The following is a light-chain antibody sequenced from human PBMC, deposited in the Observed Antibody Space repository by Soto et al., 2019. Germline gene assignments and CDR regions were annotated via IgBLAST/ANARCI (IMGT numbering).Light chain of an antibody. J-gene: IGKJ1*01. CDR1: QSISSR. Sequence: DIQITQSPSTLSASVGDRLTITCRASQSISSRLAWYQQKPGKAPKLLIYDASSLESGAPSRFSGSGSGTEFTLTISGLQPDDFATYYCQEYMRYSRTFGQGTKVDIK. V-gene: IGKV1-5*01. CDR2: DAS. CDR3: QEYMRYSRT.